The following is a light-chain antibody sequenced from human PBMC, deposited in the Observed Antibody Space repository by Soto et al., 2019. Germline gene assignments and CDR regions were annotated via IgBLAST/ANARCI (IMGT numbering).Light chain of an antibody. CDR1: ESVSSGY. Sequence: ENEMTQSPGTLSLSPGERATVSCRASESVSSGYLAWYQQRPGQAPRLLIYGASFRATGVPERFSGSGSGTDFTLTISRLEPEDFAVYYCQQYGSSSSAFGGGTKVDIK. CDR3: QQYGSSSSA. J-gene: IGKJ4*01. V-gene: IGKV3-20*01. CDR2: GAS.